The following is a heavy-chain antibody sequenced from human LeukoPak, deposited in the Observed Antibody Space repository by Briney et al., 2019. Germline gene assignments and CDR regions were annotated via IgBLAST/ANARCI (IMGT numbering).Heavy chain of an antibody. CDR3: ARRVLAAAAFFDY. V-gene: IGHV4-39*01. CDR2: IYYSGST. CDR1: GGSISSSNYY. J-gene: IGHJ4*02. Sequence: PSETLSLTCTVSGGSISSSNYYWGWIRQPPGKGLEWIGSIYYSGSTYYNPSLKSRVTISVDTSKNQFSLKLSSVTAADTAVYYCARRVLAAAAFFDYWGQGTLVTVSS. D-gene: IGHD6-13*01.